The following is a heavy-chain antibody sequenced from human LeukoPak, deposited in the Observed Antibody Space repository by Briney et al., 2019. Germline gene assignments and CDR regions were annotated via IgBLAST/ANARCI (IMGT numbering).Heavy chain of an antibody. D-gene: IGHD6-19*01. CDR1: GASISIYY. V-gene: IGHV4-4*07. CDR3: ARVNSGWYGRLDY. CDR2: IYGSESI. Sequence: SETLSLTCTVSGASISIYYWSWIRQPAGRGLEWIECIYGSESINYNPSLKSRVTMSVDTSKNQFSLKLSSVTAADTAVYYCARVNSGWYGRLDYWGPGTLVTVSS. J-gene: IGHJ4*02.